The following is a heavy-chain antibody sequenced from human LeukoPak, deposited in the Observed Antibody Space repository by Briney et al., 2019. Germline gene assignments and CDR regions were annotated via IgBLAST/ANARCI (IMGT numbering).Heavy chain of an antibody. D-gene: IGHD6-19*01. V-gene: IGHV4-39*07. CDR1: GGSISSGSYY. CDR3: VRRAGRGLFDY. J-gene: IGHJ4*02. Sequence: PSETLSLTCTVSGGSISSGSYYWGWIRQPPGKGLEWIGSIYYSGNTYYNPSLKSRVTMSVDTSKNQFSLNLSSVTAADTAVYYCVRRAGRGLFDYWGQGTLVTVSS. CDR2: IYYSGNT.